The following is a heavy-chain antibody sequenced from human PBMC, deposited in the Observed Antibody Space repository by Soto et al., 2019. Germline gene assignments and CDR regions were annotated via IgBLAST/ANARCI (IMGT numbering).Heavy chain of an antibody. V-gene: IGHV4-30-4*01. CDR3: AREVNNYYGMDV. CDR1: GASISSDDYY. CDR2: ISYSGST. Sequence: QVQLQESGPGLVKPSQTLSLTCSISGASISSDDYYWSWFRQPPGKGLEWIGYISYSGSTYYNPSLKSRITISVDTSKTQCSLILSSVTAADTAVFYCAREVNNYYGMDVWGQGNTVTVSS. J-gene: IGHJ6*02.